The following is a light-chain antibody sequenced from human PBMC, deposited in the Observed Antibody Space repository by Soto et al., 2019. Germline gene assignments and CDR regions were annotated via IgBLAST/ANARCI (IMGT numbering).Light chain of an antibody. Sequence: EIVMTQSPATLSVSPGERAILSCRASQSISINLAWYQQKPGQAPRLLIYAASNRATGVPARFSGSWSGTEFTLTIGSLQSEDFAVYYCQQYNNWITLGQGTRLEIK. CDR1: QSISIN. CDR2: AAS. V-gene: IGKV3-15*01. CDR3: QQYNNWIT. J-gene: IGKJ5*01.